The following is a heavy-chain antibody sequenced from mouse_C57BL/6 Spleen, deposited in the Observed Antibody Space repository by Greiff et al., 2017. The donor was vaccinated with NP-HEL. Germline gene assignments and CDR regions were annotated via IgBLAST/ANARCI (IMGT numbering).Heavy chain of an antibody. CDR3: TRSYYGSSYTYYFDY. CDR1: GFTFSSYA. Sequence: EVQGVESGEGLVKPGGSLKLSCAASGFTFSSYAMSWVRQTPEKRLEWVAYISSGGDYIYYADTVQGRFPISRYNARNTLYLQMSSLKSEDTAMYYCTRSYYGSSYTYYFDYWGQGTTLTVSS. V-gene: IGHV5-9-1*02. J-gene: IGHJ2*01. D-gene: IGHD1-1*01. CDR2: ISSGGDYI.